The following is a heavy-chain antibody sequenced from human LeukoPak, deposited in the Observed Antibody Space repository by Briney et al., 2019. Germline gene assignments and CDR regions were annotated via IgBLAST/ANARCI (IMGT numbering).Heavy chain of an antibody. D-gene: IGHD6-25*01. Sequence: GGSLRLSCAASGFTFSSYAMSWVRQAPGKGLEWVSAITGSGGSTYYADSVKGRIIISRDNSKNTLFLQMNSLRAEETAVYYCANVWATIAAVGYWGQGTLVTVSS. CDR1: GFTFSSYA. V-gene: IGHV3-23*01. CDR2: ITGSGGST. CDR3: ANVWATIAAVGY. J-gene: IGHJ4*02.